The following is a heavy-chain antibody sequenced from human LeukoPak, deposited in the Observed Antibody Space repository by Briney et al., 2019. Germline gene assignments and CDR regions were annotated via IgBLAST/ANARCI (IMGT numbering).Heavy chain of an antibody. Sequence: SETLSLTCAVYGGSFSGYYWSWIRQPPGKGLEWIGEINHSGSTNYNPSLKSRVTISVDTSKNRFSLKLSSVTAADTAVYYCARAVAYGIDTGYFDYWGQGTLVTVSS. CDR2: INHSGST. V-gene: IGHV4-34*01. D-gene: IGHD2-8*02. J-gene: IGHJ4*02. CDR3: ARAVAYGIDTGYFDY. CDR1: GGSFSGYY.